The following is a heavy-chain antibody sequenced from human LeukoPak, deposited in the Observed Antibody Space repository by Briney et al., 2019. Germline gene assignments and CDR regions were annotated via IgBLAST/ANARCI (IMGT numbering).Heavy chain of an antibody. CDR2: ISTSSNTI. Sequence: GGSLRLSCEASGFNFSDYYMSWIRQAPGKGLEWLSYISTSSNTIYYAESVKGRFTISRDNAKNSLYLQMNSLRAEDTAVYYCARGSRGNFDYWGQGTLVTVSS. J-gene: IGHJ4*02. D-gene: IGHD4-23*01. V-gene: IGHV3-11*04. CDR3: ARGSRGNFDY. CDR1: GFNFSDYY.